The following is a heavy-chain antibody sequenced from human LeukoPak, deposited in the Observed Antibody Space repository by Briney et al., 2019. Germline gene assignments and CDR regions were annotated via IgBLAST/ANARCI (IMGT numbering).Heavy chain of an antibody. V-gene: IGHV4-59*11. J-gene: IGHJ6*03. D-gene: IGHD2-15*01. CDR2: IYHTGST. CDR1: DASMSGHY. CDR3: AAGICSGGTCYPYYYYMDF. Sequence: SETLSLTCTVSDASMSGHYWSWIRQPPGPGLEWIGYIYHTGSTNYNPSLNSRATVSLDAPRNQFSLKLTSVTSADADVYYCAAGICSGGTCYPYYYYMDFWGKGTTVTVSS.